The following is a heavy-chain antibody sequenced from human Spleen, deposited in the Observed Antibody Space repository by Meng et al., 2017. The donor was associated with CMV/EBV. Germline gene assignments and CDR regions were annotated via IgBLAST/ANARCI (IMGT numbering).Heavy chain of an antibody. CDR3: ARDGHCNTASCFGDRDYYYYRGMDV. CDR2: ISTGGTTI. D-gene: IGHD2-2*01. V-gene: IGHV3-11*01. Sequence: WIRQAPGKGLESISFISTGGTTIHYADSVRCRFTVSRDNAENSLYLQMDSLGAGDTAVYYCARDGHCNTASCFGDRDYYYYRGMDVWGQGTTVTVSS. J-gene: IGHJ6*02.